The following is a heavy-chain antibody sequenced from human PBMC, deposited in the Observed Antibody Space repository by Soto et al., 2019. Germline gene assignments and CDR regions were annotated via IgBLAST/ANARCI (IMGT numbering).Heavy chain of an antibody. CDR2: VIPILGIA. CDR1: GGTFSSYT. J-gene: IGHJ6*03. V-gene: IGHV1-69*02. CDR3: ARQSASDYYYYMDV. D-gene: IGHD6-19*01. Sequence: QVQLVQSGAEVKKPGSSVKVSCKASGGTFSSYTISWVRQAPGQGLEWMGRVIPILGIANYAQKFQGRVTITADKSTSTAYMELSSLRSEDTAVYYCARQSASDYYYYMDVWGKGTTVTVSS.